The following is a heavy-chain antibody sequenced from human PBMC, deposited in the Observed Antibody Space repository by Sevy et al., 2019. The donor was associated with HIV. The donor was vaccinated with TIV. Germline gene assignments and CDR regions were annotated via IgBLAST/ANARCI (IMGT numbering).Heavy chain of an antibody. J-gene: IGHJ3*02. D-gene: IGHD3-16*01. CDR2: IYYSGST. CDR3: ARETRYYDYVWGIDAFDI. CDR1: GGSISSGGYY. Sequence: SETLSLTCTVSGGSISSGGYYWSWIRQHPGKGLEWIGYIYYSGSTYYYPSLKSRVTISVDTSKNQFSLKLSSVTAAETAVYYCARETRYYDYVWGIDAFDIWGQGTMVTVSS. V-gene: IGHV4-31*03.